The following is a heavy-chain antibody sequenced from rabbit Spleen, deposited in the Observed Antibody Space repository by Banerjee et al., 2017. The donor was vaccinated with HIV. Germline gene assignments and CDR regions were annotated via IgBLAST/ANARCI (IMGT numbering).Heavy chain of an antibody. Sequence: QSLEESGGDLVKPGASLTLTCTASGFSFSDKDVMCWVRQAPGKGLQWIACINASTGKPVYATWASGRFSISRTSSTTVTLRMTSLTAADRATYFCARDLVGVIGWNFGWWGPGTLVTVS. D-gene: IGHD4-1*01. CDR3: ARDLVGVIGWNFGW. J-gene: IGHJ6*01. CDR2: INASTGKP. CDR1: GFSFSDKDV. V-gene: IGHV1S40*01.